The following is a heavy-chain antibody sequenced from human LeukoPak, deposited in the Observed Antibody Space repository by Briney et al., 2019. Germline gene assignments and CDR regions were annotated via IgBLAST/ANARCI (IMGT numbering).Heavy chain of an antibody. V-gene: IGHV1-18*01. D-gene: IGHD3-10*01. Sequence: ASVKVSCKASGYTFTSYGISWVRQAPGQGLEWMGWISAYNGNTNYAQKLQGRVTMTTDTSTSTAYMELRSLRSDDTAVYYCARGNYYSSGYYYYYMDVWGKGTTVTVSS. J-gene: IGHJ6*03. CDR1: GYTFTSYG. CDR3: ARGNYYSSGYYYYYMDV. CDR2: ISAYNGNT.